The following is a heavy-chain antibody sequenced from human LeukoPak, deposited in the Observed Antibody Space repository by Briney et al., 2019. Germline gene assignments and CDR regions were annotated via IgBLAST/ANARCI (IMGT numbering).Heavy chain of an antibody. CDR1: GYTFTGYY. V-gene: IGHV1-2*02. J-gene: IGHJ4*02. Sequence: ASVKVSCKASGYTFTGYYIHWVRQAPGQGLEWMGWINPHSGGTYSARKFQGRVTMTRDTSISTAYMELSRLRSDDTAVYYWASLGYCSGGSCYPDDYWGQGTPVSVSS. CDR2: INPHSGGT. CDR3: ASLGYCSGGSCYPDDY. D-gene: IGHD2-15*01.